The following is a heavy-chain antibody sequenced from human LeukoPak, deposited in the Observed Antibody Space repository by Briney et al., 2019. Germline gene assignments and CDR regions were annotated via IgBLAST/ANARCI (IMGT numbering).Heavy chain of an antibody. CDR3: VRSWKLLQNFDS. CDR1: GFIFDDYA. D-gene: IGHD1-26*01. V-gene: IGHV3-30*04. Sequence: TGGSLRLSCVTSGFIFDDYAMHWVRQAPGKGLEWVAVISYDGGDKFYADSVKGRFTISRDNSKSTLYLEMNNLRTEDTAVYFCVRSWKLLQNFDSWGQGTLVTVSS. CDR2: ISYDGGDK. J-gene: IGHJ4*02.